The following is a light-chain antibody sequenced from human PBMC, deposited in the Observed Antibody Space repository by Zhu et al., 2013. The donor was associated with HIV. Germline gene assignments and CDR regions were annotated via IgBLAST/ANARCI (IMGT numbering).Light chain of an antibody. Sequence: ITMTQSPLSLSVTPGEEASISCKSTQSLQDFNANNGYNYLDWYFLKPGQPPKLLIYLASRRASGVPDRFSGSGSGTDFTLRISKVEAADAGVYVCMQSRHNPLTFGPGTKVDIK. V-gene: IGKV2-28*01. J-gene: IGKJ3*01. CDR2: LAS. CDR3: MQSRHNPLT. CDR1: QSLQDFNANNGYNY.